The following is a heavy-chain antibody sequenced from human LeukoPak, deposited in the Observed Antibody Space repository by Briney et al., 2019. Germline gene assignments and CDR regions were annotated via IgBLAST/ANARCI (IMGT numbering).Heavy chain of an antibody. Sequence: GASVKVSCKASGYTFTSYGISWVRQAPGQGLEWMGWISAYNGNTNYAQKLQGRVTMTTDTSTSTAYMELRSLRSDDTAVYYCARDYEYYDFWRGYYYMDVWGKGTTVTVSS. J-gene: IGHJ6*03. CDR2: ISAYNGNT. CDR1: GYTFTSYG. D-gene: IGHD3-3*01. V-gene: IGHV1-18*01. CDR3: ARDYEYYDFWRGYYYMDV.